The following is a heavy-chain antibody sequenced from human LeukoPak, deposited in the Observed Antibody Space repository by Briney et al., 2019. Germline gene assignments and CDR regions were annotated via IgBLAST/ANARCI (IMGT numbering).Heavy chain of an antibody. CDR1: GYTFNRYG. D-gene: IGHD2/OR15-2a*01. CDR3: ARADPTNTGHEYFDY. V-gene: IGHV1-18*01. Sequence: GASVKVSCKASGYTFNRYGISWVRQAPGQRPEWMGRNSALTGNIDYAPKFQGRVTMNTDTSTRTAYMELSSLVSANTAVYFCARADPTNTGHEYFDYWGRGTLVTVSS. CDR2: NSALTGNI. J-gene: IGHJ4*02.